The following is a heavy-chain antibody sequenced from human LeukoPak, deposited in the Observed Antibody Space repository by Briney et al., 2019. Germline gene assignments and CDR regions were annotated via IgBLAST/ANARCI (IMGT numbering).Heavy chain of an antibody. D-gene: IGHD7-27*01. CDR3: AREGTLRAHWDPFDY. CDR1: GFTFSSYW. J-gene: IGHJ4*02. Sequence: GGSLRLSCVASGFTFSSYWMSWVRQAPGKGLEWVAIIKIDGSEKYYVDSVKGRFTISRDDARNSLYLQMNSLRGEATAVYYCAREGTLRAHWDPFDYWGQGTLVTVSS. CDR2: IKIDGSEK. V-gene: IGHV3-7*01.